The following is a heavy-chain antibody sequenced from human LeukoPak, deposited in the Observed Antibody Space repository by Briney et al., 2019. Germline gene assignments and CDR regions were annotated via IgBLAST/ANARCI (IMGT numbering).Heavy chain of an antibody. D-gene: IGHD1-26*01. CDR3: ARPPSYSGSYGFDY. J-gene: IGHJ4*02. CDR2: INPNSGGT. V-gene: IGHV1-2*02. Sequence: ASVKVSCKASGYTFTGYYMHWVRQAPGQGLEWMGWINPNSGGTNYAQKFQGRVTMTRDTSISTAYMELSSLRSEDTAVYYCARPPSYSGSYGFDYWGQGTLVTVSS. CDR1: GYTFTGYY.